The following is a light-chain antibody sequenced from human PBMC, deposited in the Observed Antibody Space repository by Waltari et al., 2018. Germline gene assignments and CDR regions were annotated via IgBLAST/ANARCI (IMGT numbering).Light chain of an antibody. Sequence: SALTQPPSASGSPGQSVPISCTGTSSDIGTFDYVSWYQQHPGKAPKVMIFEVNQRPSGVPDRFSGSKSGNTASLTVSGLQAVDEADYYCSSYAGSHKLVFGGGTKLTVL. CDR1: SSDIGTFDY. J-gene: IGLJ3*02. CDR3: SSYAGSHKLV. CDR2: EVN. V-gene: IGLV2-8*01.